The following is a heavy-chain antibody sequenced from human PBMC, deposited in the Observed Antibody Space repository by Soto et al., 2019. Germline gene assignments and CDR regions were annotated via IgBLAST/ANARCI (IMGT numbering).Heavy chain of an antibody. V-gene: IGHV3-48*01. Sequence: PGGSLRLSCAASGSTFRSYSMNCVRQAPGKGLEWVSYISSSSSTIYYADSVKGRFTISRDNAKNSLYLQMNSLRAEDTAVYYCASGLRFLEWLPSPFDYWGQGTLVTVSS. J-gene: IGHJ4*02. CDR2: ISSSSSTI. CDR3: ASGLRFLEWLPSPFDY. D-gene: IGHD3-3*01. CDR1: GSTFRSYS.